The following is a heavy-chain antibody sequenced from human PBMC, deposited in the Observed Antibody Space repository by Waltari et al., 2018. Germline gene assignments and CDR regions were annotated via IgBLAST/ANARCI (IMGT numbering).Heavy chain of an antibody. J-gene: IGHJ4*02. D-gene: IGHD6-19*01. CDR1: GYSISSGYY. V-gene: IGHV4-38-2*01. CDR2: IYHSGST. Sequence: QVQLQESGPGLVKPSETLSLTCAVSGYSISSGYYWGWIRQPPGKGLEWIGSIYHSGSTYYNPSLKSRVTISVDTSKNQFSLKLSSVTAADTAVYYSARLNAEEQWLDYWGQGTLVTVSS. CDR3: ARLNAEEQWLDY.